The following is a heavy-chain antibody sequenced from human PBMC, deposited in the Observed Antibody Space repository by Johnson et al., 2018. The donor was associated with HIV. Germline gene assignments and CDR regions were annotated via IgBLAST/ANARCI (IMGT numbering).Heavy chain of an antibody. CDR1: GFTFSTYG. CDR2: TSYDGGNK. V-gene: IGHV3-30*19. J-gene: IGHJ3*02. Sequence: QVQLVESGGGVVQPGRSLRLSCAASGFTFSTYGMHWVRQAPGNGLEWVAVTSYDGGNKYYADSVKGRLTISRDNSKNTVYLQMNSLRAEDTAVYYCARERDYYDSFWLDHDAFDIWGQGTMVTVSS. D-gene: IGHD3-22*01. CDR3: ARERDYYDSFWLDHDAFDI.